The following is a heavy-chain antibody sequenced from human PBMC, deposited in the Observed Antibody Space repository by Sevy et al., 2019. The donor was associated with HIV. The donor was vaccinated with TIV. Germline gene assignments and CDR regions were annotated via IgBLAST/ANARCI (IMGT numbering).Heavy chain of an antibody. V-gene: IGHV3-53*01. CDR2: IYSGGST. CDR1: GFTVSSNY. J-gene: IGHJ3*02. Sequence: GGSLRLSCAASGFTVSSNYMSWVRQAPGKGLEWVSVIYSGGSTYYADSVKGRFTISRDNSKNTLYLQMNSLRAEDTAVYYCARESSLEMDAFDIWGQGTMVTVSS. CDR3: ARESSLEMDAFDI.